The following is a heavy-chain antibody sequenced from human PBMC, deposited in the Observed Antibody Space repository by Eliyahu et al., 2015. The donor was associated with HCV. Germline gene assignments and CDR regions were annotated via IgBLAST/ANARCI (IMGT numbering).Heavy chain of an antibody. V-gene: IGHV3-11*06. D-gene: IGHD2-2*01. CDR2: ISSSSSYT. Sequence: QVQLVEXGGGLVXPGGSLRLSCAASGXIFXAYYMSWIRXAPGKGLEWVSYISSSSSYTNXADSVKGRFXISRDNAKNSLYLQMNSLRAEDTAVYYCARIREYQSIFYYYGMDVWGQGTTVTVSS. J-gene: IGHJ6*02. CDR1: GXIFXAYY. CDR3: ARIREYQSIFYYYGMDV.